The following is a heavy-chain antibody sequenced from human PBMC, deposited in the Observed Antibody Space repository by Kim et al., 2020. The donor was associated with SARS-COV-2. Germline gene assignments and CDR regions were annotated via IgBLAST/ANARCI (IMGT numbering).Heavy chain of an antibody. CDR3: ATENSGWYSLDY. V-gene: IGHV4-34*01. J-gene: IGHJ4*02. D-gene: IGHD6-19*01. CDR1: GGSFSGYY. Sequence: SETLSLTCAVYGGSFSGYYWSWIRQPPGKGLEWIGEINHSGSTNYNPSLKSRVTISVDTSKNQFSLKLSSVTAADTAVYYCATENSGWYSLDYWGQGTLVTVSS. CDR2: INHSGST.